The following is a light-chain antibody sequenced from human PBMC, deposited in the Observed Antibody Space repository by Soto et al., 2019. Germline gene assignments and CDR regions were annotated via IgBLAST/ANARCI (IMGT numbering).Light chain of an antibody. J-gene: IGLJ2*01. Sequence: QLVLTQSPSASASLGASVKLTCTLSSGHSTYAIAWHQQQPEKGPRYLMQVNSDGSHTKGDGIPDRFSGSSSGAERYLTISSLQSEDEADYYCQTWVTGIRDVVFGGGTKLTVL. V-gene: IGLV4-69*01. CDR1: SGHSTYA. CDR2: VNSDGSH. CDR3: QTWVTGIRDVV.